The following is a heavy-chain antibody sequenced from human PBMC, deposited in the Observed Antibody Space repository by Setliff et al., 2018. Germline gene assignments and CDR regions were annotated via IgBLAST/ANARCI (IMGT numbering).Heavy chain of an antibody. D-gene: IGHD3-3*01. CDR1: GGSISSSSYY. Sequence: KASETLSLTCTVSGGSISSSSYYWGWIRQPPGKGLEWIGSIYYSGSTYYNPSLKSRVTISVDTSKNQFSLKLSSVTAADTAVYYCARERMYYNFWSGYSDCWGQGTLVTVSS. CDR3: ARERMYYNFWSGYSDC. V-gene: IGHV4-39*07. J-gene: IGHJ4*02. CDR2: IYYSGST.